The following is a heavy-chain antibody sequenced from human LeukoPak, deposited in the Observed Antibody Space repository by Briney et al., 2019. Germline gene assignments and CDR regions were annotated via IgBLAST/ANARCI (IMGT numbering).Heavy chain of an antibody. J-gene: IGHJ4*02. Sequence: PGGSLRLSCAASGFTFGSYGMHWVRQAPGKGLEWVAVISYDGSNKYYADSVKGRFTISRDNSKNTLYLQMNSLRAEDTAVYYCAKDRRGVAGYWGQGTLVTVSS. D-gene: IGHD2-15*01. CDR1: GFTFGSYG. CDR2: ISYDGSNK. CDR3: AKDRRGVAGY. V-gene: IGHV3-30*18.